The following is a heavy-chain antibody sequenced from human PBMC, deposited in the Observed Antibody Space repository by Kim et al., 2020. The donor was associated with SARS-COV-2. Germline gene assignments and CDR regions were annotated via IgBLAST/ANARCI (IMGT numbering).Heavy chain of an antibody. J-gene: IGHJ4*02. D-gene: IGHD6-6*01. CDR2: ISDSADRI. CDR1: GVAFRNYA. CDR3: AKESSGSSGYFDY. Sequence: GGSLRLSCAASGVAFRNYAMSWVRQAPGKGLEWVSGISDSADRIYYADSVKGRFTISRDNSKSTLYLLMNSLRAEDTAVYYCAKESSGSSGYFDYWGQGTLVTVSS. V-gene: IGHV3-23*01.